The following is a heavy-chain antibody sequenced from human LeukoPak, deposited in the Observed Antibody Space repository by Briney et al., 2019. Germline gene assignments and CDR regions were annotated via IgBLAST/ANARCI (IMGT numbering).Heavy chain of an antibody. CDR2: INWNGGSI. D-gene: IGHD3-10*01. Sequence: GGSLRLSCAASGFTFDDYGMSWVRQAPGKGLEWVSGINWNGGSIAYADSVKGRFTISRDNAKNSLYLQLNSLRAEDTAFYYCARDLRSSGIYYFDYWGQGTLVTVSS. CDR1: GFTFDDYG. V-gene: IGHV3-20*04. CDR3: ARDLRSSGIYYFDY. J-gene: IGHJ4*02.